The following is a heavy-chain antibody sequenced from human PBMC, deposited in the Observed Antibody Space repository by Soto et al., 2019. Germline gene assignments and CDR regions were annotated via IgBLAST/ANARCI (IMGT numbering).Heavy chain of an antibody. CDR2: INSDGSTT. CDR1: GFTFSSYC. J-gene: IGHJ5*02. V-gene: IGHV3-74*01. CDR3: ARVLTGSWNWFDP. D-gene: IGHD6-13*01. Sequence: EVQLVESGGGLVQPGESLRLSCAASGFTFSSYCMHWVRQAPGKGLVWVSRINSDGSTTSYADSVKGRFTISRDNAKNTQYLQMNSLRAEDTAVYYCARVLTGSWNWFDPWGQGTLVTVSS.